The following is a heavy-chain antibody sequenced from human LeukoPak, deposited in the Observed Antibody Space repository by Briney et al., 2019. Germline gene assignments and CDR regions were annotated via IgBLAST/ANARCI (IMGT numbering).Heavy chain of an antibody. D-gene: IGHD6-19*01. J-gene: IGHJ4*02. CDR1: GGSISSSW. Sequence: SGTLSLTCAVSGGSISSSWWSWVRQPPGKGLEWIGEIFHSGSTNYNPSLKSRVTISVDKSKNHFSLELTSVTAADTAVYYCTRHSGWSGPSEWGQGTLVIVSS. CDR3: TRHSGWSGPSE. V-gene: IGHV4-4*02. CDR2: IFHSGST.